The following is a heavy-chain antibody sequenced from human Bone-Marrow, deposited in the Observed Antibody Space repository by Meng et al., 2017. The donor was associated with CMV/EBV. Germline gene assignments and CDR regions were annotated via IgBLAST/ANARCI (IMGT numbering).Heavy chain of an antibody. J-gene: IGHJ6*02. V-gene: IGHV4-59*01. D-gene: IGHD3-3*01. Sequence: SETLSLTCTVSGGSISSYYWSWIRQPPGKGLEWIGYIYYSGSTNYNPSLKSRVTISVDTSKNQFSLKLSSVTAADTAVYYCASSRWSGYYINYYYGMDVWVQGTTVTVSS. CDR3: ASSRWSGYYINYYYGMDV. CDR2: IYYSGST. CDR1: GGSISSYY.